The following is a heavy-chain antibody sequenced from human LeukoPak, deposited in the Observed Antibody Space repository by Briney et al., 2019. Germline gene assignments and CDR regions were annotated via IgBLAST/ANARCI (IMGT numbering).Heavy chain of an antibody. D-gene: IGHD3-22*01. V-gene: IGHV4-61*02. J-gene: IGHJ4*02. CDR2: IYTSGST. CDR1: GGSISSGSYY. CDR3: ARSSRDYYDSSGYSFDY. Sequence: SETLSLTCTVSGGSISSGSYYWSWIRQPAGKGLGWIGRIYTSGSTNYNPSLKSRVTISVDTSKNQFSLKLSSVTAADTAVYYCARSSRDYYDSSGYSFDYWGQGTLVTVSS.